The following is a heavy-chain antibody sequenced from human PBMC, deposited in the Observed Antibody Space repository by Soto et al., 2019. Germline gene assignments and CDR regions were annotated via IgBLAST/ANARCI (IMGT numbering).Heavy chain of an antibody. J-gene: IGHJ4*02. V-gene: IGHV4-39*07. Sequence: WDTMALTSPFTWYSISDSIYYWRWIREPPGKGLEWIWEINHSGSTNYNPSLKSRVTISVDTSKNQFSLKLSSVTAEDTAVYYCARLGMPKPLTAAPRGYFAYWGKGTLVTVSP. CDR1: WYSISDSIYY. CDR3: ARLGMPKPLTAAPRGYFAY. D-gene: IGHD6-13*01. CDR2: INHSGST.